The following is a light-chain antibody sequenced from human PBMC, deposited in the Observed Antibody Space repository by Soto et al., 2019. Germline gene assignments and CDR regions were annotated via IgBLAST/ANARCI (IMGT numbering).Light chain of an antibody. Sequence: EIVFTQSPGTLSLSPGDRATRSCRASHSINTSFLAWFQQKPGQAPRLLIYAASTRATGIPDRFSGSASETDFTLTINRLEPEDSAVYYCQQYASAPFSLGPGTKVDIK. J-gene: IGKJ3*01. CDR3: QQYASAPFS. CDR1: HSINTSF. CDR2: AAS. V-gene: IGKV3-20*01.